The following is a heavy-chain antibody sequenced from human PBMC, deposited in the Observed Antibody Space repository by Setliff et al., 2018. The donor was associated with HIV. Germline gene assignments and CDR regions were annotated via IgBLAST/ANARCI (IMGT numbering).Heavy chain of an antibody. CDR2: ISSSSSSI. CDR1: GFTFSSYS. Sequence: GGSLRLSCAASGFTFSSYSMNWVRQAPGKGLEWLSYISSSSSSIYHADSVKGRFTISRDNTRSTLYLQMNRLRVEDTAVYYCARVSRAEGLHWGQGTLVTVSS. CDR3: ARVSRAEGLH. V-gene: IGHV3-48*04. J-gene: IGHJ4*02. D-gene: IGHD6-13*01.